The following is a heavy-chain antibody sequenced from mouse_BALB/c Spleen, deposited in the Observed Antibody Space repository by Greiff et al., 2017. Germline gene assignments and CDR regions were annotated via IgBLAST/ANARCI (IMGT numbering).Heavy chain of an antibody. CDR1: GYTFTSYW. Sequence: QVQLQQSGAELAKPGASVKMSCKASGYTFTSYWMHWVKQRPGQGLEWIGYINPSTGYTEYNQKFKDKATLTADKSSSTAYMQLSSLTSEDSAVYYCAGCGSSSAWFADWGQGTLVTVSA. J-gene: IGHJ3*01. CDR3: AGCGSSSAWFAD. V-gene: IGHV1-7*01. CDR2: INPSTGYT. D-gene: IGHD1-1*01.